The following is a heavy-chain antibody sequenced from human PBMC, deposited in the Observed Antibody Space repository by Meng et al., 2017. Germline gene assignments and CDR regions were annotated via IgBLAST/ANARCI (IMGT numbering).Heavy chain of an antibody. Sequence: QGQLGQRGAEVKKPGSSVKVSCKASGGTFSSYAISWVRQAPGQGLEWMGGIIPIFGTANYAQKFQGRVTITADESTSAAYMELSSLRSEDTAVYYCARDSCTGGICYRGSFDYWAQGTLVTVSS. D-gene: IGHD2-15*01. V-gene: IGHV1-69*01. J-gene: IGHJ4*02. CDR1: GGTFSSYA. CDR3: ARDSCTGGICYRGSFDY. CDR2: IIPIFGTA.